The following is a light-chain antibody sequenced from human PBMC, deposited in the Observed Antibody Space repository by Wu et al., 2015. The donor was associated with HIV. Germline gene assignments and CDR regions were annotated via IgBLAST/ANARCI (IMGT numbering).Light chain of an antibody. V-gene: IGKV3-20*01. CDR1: QSVSSSY. CDR2: GAS. Sequence: EIVLTQSPATLSLSPGERATLSCRASQSVSSSYLAWYQQKPGQAPRLLIYGASSRATGIPDRFSGSGSGTDFTLTISRLEPEDFAVYYCQQYGSSFSYSFGQGTKLEIK. CDR3: QQYGSSFSYS. J-gene: IGKJ2*03.